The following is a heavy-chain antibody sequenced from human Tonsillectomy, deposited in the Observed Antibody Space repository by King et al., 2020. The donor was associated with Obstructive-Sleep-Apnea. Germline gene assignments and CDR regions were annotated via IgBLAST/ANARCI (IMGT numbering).Heavy chain of an antibody. Sequence: VQSGGGLVQPGGSLRLSCTVSGFTFSDYYMDWVRQAPGKGLEWVGQTRNKGDGYTIQYAASVKGRFTISRDESNNSLYLQMNSLKSEDTAVYYRAREYWYGMDVWGQGTTVTVSS. CDR2: TRNKGDGYTI. CDR3: AREYWYGMDV. CDR1: GFTFSDYY. J-gene: IGHJ6*02. V-gene: IGHV3-72*01. D-gene: IGHD2-8*02.